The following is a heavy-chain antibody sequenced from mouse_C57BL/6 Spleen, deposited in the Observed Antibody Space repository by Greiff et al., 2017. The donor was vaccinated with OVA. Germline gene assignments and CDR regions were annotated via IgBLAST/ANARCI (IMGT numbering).Heavy chain of an antibody. V-gene: IGHV5-16*01. CDR1: GFTFSDYY. D-gene: IGHD4-1*01. CDR3: AREGTGRVFDY. Sequence: EVKLMESEGGLVQPGSSMKLSCTASGFTFSDYYMAWVRQVPEKGLEWVANINYDGSSTYYLDSLKSRFIISRDNAKNILYLQMSSLKSGDTATYYCAREGTGRVFDYWGQGTTLTVSS. CDR2: INYDGSST. J-gene: IGHJ2*01.